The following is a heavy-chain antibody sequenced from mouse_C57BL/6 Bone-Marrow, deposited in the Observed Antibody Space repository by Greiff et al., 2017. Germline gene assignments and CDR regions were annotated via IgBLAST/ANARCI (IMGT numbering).Heavy chain of an antibody. CDR3: TRIYYDYDAWYFDV. CDR1: GFTFSSYA. J-gene: IGHJ1*03. V-gene: IGHV5-9-1*02. Sequence: EVQVVESGAGLVKPGGSLKLSCAASGFTFSSYAMSWVRQTPEQRLEWVAYISRGGDYIYYADTVKGRFTISRDNARNTLYLQMSSLKSEDTAMYYCTRIYYDYDAWYFDVWGTGTTVTVSS. CDR2: ISRGGDYI. D-gene: IGHD2-4*01.